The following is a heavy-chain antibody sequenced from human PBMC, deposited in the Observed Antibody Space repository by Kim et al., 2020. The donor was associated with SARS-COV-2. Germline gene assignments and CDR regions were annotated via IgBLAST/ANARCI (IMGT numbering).Heavy chain of an antibody. D-gene: IGHD5-12*01. CDR3: ARDIVATIPWFSSRPYLSSNDY. J-gene: IGHJ4*02. CDR1: GYTFTGYY. CDR2: INPNSGGT. V-gene: IGHV1-2*02. Sequence: ASVKVSCKASGYTFTGYYMHWVRQAPGQGLEWMGWINPNSGGTNYAQKFQGRVTMTRDTSISTAYMELSRLRSDDTAVYYCARDIVATIPWFSSRPYLSSNDYWGQGTLVTVSS.